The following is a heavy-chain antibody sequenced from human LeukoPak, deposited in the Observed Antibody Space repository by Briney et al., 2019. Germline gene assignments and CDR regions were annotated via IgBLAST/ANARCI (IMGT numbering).Heavy chain of an antibody. CDR1: GFTFSSYG. CDR3: ARVDYDSSSFDY. CDR2: ISYDGSNK. Sequence: PGGSLRLSCAAPGFTFSSYGMHWVRQAPGKGLEWVAVISYDGSNKYCADSVKGRFTISRDNSKNTLYLQMNSLRSDDTAVYYCARVDYDSSSFDYWGQGTLVTVSS. D-gene: IGHD3-22*01. V-gene: IGHV3-30*03. J-gene: IGHJ4*02.